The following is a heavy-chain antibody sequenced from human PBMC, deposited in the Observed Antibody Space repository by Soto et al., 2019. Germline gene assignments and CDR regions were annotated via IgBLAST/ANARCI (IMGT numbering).Heavy chain of an antibody. J-gene: IGHJ4*02. CDR3: ARDLGFNYCSGGSCFVDY. CDR1: GFTFSSYS. Sequence: GGSLRLSCAASGFTFSSYSMNWVRQAPGKGLEWVSSISSSSSYIYYADSVKGRFTISRDNAKNSLYLQMNSLRAEDTAVYYCARDLGFNYCSGGSCFVDYWGQGTLVTVSS. D-gene: IGHD2-15*01. V-gene: IGHV3-21*01. CDR2: ISSSSSYI.